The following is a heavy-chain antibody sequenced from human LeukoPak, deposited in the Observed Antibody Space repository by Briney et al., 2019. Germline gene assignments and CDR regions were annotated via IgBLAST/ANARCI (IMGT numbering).Heavy chain of an antibody. V-gene: IGHV3-23*01. CDR2: IIGSGGST. D-gene: IGHD1-26*01. Sequence: GGSLRLSCAASGFTFSTFAMSWVRQTPGKGLEWVSSIIGSGGSTYYADSVKGRFTLSRDNSKNTLYLQMNSLRAEDTAVYYCARDDGLGATDYWGQGTLVTVSS. CDR1: GFTFSTFA. CDR3: ARDDGLGATDY. J-gene: IGHJ4*02.